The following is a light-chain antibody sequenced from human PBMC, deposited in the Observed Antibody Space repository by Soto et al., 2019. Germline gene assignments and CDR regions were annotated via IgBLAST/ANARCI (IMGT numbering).Light chain of an antibody. J-gene: IGKJ4*01. CDR2: EAS. Sequence: DIQMTQSPSTLSASVGDRVTITCRASQTISNWLAWFQQKPGKAPKLLIYEASSLESGVASRFSGSGSGTEFTLTISSLQPDDFATYYCQQYNTYPTFGGGTKVEIK. V-gene: IGKV1-5*03. CDR3: QQYNTYPT. CDR1: QTISNW.